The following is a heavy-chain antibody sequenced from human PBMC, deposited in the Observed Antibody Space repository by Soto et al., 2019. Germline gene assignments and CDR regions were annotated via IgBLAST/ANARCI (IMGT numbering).Heavy chain of an antibody. CDR1: GGSITSGGYY. Sequence: SVTLSLTCTVSGGSITSGGYYWTWIRPHPGKGLEWIGYIYYSGSTYYNPSLKSRVTISVDTSKNQFSLKMSSVTAADTAVYYCARAVASGSETFFDYWGQGTLVTVSS. V-gene: IGHV4-31*03. J-gene: IGHJ4*02. CDR2: IYYSGST. CDR3: ARAVASGSETFFDY. D-gene: IGHD3-10*01.